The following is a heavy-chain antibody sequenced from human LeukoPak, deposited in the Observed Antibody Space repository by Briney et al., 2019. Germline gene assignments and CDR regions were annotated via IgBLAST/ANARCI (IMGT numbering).Heavy chain of an antibody. CDR3: ARRSATQFDY. J-gene: IGHJ4*02. CDR1: GYSFVDYW. Sequence: GESLKISCKAFGYSFVDYWIGWVRQMPGKGLEWVGIIYPGDSDTRYSPSFQGQVTISADKSISTAYLQWSSLKASDTAMYYCARRSATQFDYWGQGTLVTVSS. CDR2: IYPGDSDT. V-gene: IGHV5-51*01. D-gene: IGHD1-26*01.